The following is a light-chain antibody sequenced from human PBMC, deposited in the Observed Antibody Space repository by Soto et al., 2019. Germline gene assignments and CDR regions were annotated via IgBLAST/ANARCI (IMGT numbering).Light chain of an antibody. V-gene: IGLV2-8*01. Sequence: QSALTQPPSASGSPGQSVTISCTGTSSDVGGYHYVSWYQQHPGKAPKLMIHEVTKRPSGVPDRFSGSKSGNTASLTVSGLPGEDEADYYCSSYAGSNNLVFGGGTKLTVL. J-gene: IGLJ2*01. CDR3: SSYAGSNNLV. CDR1: SSDVGGYHY. CDR2: EVT.